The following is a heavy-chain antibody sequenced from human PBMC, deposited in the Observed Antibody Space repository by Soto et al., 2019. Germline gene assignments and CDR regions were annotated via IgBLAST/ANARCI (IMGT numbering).Heavy chain of an antibody. Sequence: SLRLSCAASGFTFSSYAMSWVRQAPGKGLEWVSAISGSGGSTYYADSVKGRFTISRDNSKNTLYLQMNSLRAEDTAVYYCAKAPRGMYGGYLKRNWFDPWGQGTLVTVSS. CDR2: ISGSGGST. D-gene: IGHD5-18*01. V-gene: IGHV3-23*01. J-gene: IGHJ5*02. CDR1: GFTFSSYA. CDR3: AKAPRGMYGGYLKRNWFDP.